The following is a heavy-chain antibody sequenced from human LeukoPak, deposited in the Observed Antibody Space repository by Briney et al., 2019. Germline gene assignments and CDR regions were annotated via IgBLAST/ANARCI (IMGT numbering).Heavy chain of an antibody. CDR2: ISGSGGST. J-gene: IGHJ4*02. D-gene: IGHD2-2*02. Sequence: GASLRLSCAASGFTFSSYAMSWVRQAPGKGLELVSAISGSGGSTYYADSVKGGFTISRDNSKNTLYLQMNSLRAEDTAVYYCAKVGVPAAIGVFDYWGQGTLVTVSS. CDR1: GFTFSSYA. V-gene: IGHV3-23*01. CDR3: AKVGVPAAIGVFDY.